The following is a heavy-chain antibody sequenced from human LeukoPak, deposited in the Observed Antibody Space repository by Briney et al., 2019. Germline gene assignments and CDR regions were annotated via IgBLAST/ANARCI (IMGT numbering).Heavy chain of an antibody. CDR3: ARPYYDILTGYYHDAFDI. D-gene: IGHD3-9*01. Sequence: ASVKVSCKASGGTFSSYAISWVRQAPGQGLEWMGWISAYNGNTNYAQKLQGRVTMTTDTSTSTAYMELRSLRSDDTAVYYCARPYYDILTGYYHDAFDIWGQGTMVTVSS. J-gene: IGHJ3*02. CDR1: GGTFSSYA. CDR2: ISAYNGNT. V-gene: IGHV1-18*01.